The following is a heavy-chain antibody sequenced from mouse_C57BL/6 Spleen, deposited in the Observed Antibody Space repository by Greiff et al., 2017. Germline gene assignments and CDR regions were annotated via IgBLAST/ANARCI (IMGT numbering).Heavy chain of an antibody. CDR1: GFSLTSYG. D-gene: IGHD3-2*02. Sequence: VKLMESGPGLVQPSQSLSITCTVSGFSLTSYGVHWVRQSPGKGLEWLGVIWRGGSTDYNAAFMSRLSITKDNSKSQVFFKMNSLQADDTAIYYCAKKEGAAQATGAMDYWGQGTSVTVSS. J-gene: IGHJ4*01. V-gene: IGHV2-5*01. CDR3: AKKEGAAQATGAMDY. CDR2: IWRGGST.